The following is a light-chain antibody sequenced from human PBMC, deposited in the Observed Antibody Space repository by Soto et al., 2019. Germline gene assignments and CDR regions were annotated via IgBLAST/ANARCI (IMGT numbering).Light chain of an antibody. V-gene: IGLV2-14*01. CDR1: SSDVGEYNS. Sequence: QSALTQPASVSASPGQSITISCTGTSSDVGEYNSVSWYQQHPGKAPKLIIYEVTNRPSGVSDRLSGSKSGNTASLTISGLQAEDEADYYCSSYTSSSTYVFGVGTKLTVL. CDR3: SSYTSSSTYV. CDR2: EVT. J-gene: IGLJ1*01.